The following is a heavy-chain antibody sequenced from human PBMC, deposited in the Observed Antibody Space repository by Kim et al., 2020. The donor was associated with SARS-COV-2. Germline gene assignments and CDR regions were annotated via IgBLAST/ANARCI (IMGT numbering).Heavy chain of an antibody. J-gene: IGHJ6*02. D-gene: IGHD7-27*01. CDR3: ARGGGGMFPSPILGIGPPYDHCSMDV. V-gene: IGHV4-34*01. CDR1: GGSFSGYS. Sequence: SETLSLTCAVYGGSFSGYSWNWIRQPPGKGLEWIGQINLSGGTTHNPSLKSRVTISMDTSKNHFSLKVTSVTAADTAFYYCARGGGGMFPSPILGIGPPYDHCSMDVWGHGTTVTVSS. CDR2: INLSGGT.